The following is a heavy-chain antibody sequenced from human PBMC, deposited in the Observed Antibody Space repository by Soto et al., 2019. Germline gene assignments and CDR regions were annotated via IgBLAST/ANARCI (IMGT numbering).Heavy chain of an antibody. Sequence: ASVKVSCKASGYTFTGYYMHWVRQAPGQGLEWMRWINPNSGGTNYAQKFQGWVTMTRDTSISTACMELSRLRSDDTAVYYCARAPGYCSGGSCYGTKPNYYYGMDVWGQGTTVTVSS. CDR2: INPNSGGT. J-gene: IGHJ6*02. CDR1: GYTFTGYY. CDR3: ARAPGYCSGGSCYGTKPNYYYGMDV. D-gene: IGHD2-15*01. V-gene: IGHV1-2*04.